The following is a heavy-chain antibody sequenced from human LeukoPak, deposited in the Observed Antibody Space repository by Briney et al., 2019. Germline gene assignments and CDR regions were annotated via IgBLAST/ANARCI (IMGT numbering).Heavy chain of an antibody. Sequence: GRSLRLSCAASGFTFSSYTMHWVRQAPGKGLEWAAVISYDGSNKFYADSVKGRFTISRDNSKNTLYLQMNSLRAEDTAVYYCARGLSGWYYFDYWGQGTLVTVSS. CDR2: ISYDGSNK. CDR1: GFTFSSYT. J-gene: IGHJ4*02. D-gene: IGHD6-19*01. CDR3: ARGLSGWYYFDY. V-gene: IGHV3-30-3*01.